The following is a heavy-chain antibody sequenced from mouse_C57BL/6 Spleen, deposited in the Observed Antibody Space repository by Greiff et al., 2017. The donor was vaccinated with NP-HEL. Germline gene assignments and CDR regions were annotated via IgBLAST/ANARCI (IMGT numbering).Heavy chain of an antibody. CDR2: INPNNGGT. V-gene: IGHV1-26*01. CDR3: ARRDQLTGTSDY. J-gene: IGHJ2*01. Sequence: EVQLQQSGPELVKPGASVKISCKASGYTFTDYYMNWVKQSHGKSLEWIGDINPNNGGTSYNQKFKGKATLTVDKSSSTAYMELRSLTSEDSAVYYCARRDQLTGTSDYWGQGTTLTVSS. CDR1: GYTFTDYY. D-gene: IGHD4-1*01.